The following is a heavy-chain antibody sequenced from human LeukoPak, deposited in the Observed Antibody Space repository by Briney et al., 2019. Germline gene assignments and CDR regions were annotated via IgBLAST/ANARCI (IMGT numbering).Heavy chain of an antibody. J-gene: IGHJ6*03. CDR2: ISPSGGST. V-gene: IGHV3-23*01. CDR1: GFTFSSYA. CDR3: AKWTRRDYYYYYMDV. Sequence: GGSLRLSCAASGFTFSSYAMSWVRQAPGEGLDWVSAISPSGGSTYYADSVMGRFTISRDNSKNMLYVQMHSLRAEDTAVYYCAKWTRRDYYYYYMDVWGKGTTVTISS. D-gene: IGHD2-2*01.